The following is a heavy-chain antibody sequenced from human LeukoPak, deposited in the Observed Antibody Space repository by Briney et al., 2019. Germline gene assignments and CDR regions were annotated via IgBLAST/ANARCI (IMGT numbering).Heavy chain of an antibody. Sequence: GASVKVSCKASGYTFTSYYMHWVRQAPGQGLEWMGIINPSGGSTSYAQKFQGRVTMTRDTSTSTVYMELSSLRSEDTAVYYCAKEAYYGSGSYYVWFDPWGQGTLVTVS. V-gene: IGHV1-46*03. D-gene: IGHD3-10*01. J-gene: IGHJ5*02. CDR1: GYTFTSYY. CDR3: AKEAYYGSGSYYVWFDP. CDR2: INPSGGST.